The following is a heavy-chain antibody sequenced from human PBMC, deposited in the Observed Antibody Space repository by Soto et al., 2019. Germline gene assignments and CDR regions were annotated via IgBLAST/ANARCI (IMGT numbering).Heavy chain of an antibody. CDR2: IYHSGST. V-gene: IGHV4-30-2*01. CDR1: GGSISSVGYS. J-gene: IGHJ4*02. D-gene: IGHD5-12*01. CDR3: AAGGGLPRYY. Sequence: PSETLSLTCAVSGGSISSVGYSCSWIRQPPGKGLEWIGYIYHSGSTYYNPSLKSRVTISVDRSKNQFSLKLSSVTAADTAVYYCAAGGGLPRYYWGQGTLVTSP.